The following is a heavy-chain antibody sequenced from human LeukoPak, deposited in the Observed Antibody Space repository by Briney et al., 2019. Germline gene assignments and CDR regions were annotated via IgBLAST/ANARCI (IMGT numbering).Heavy chain of an antibody. CDR3: ARVGPYYYDSSGYSIDYFDY. D-gene: IGHD3-22*01. V-gene: IGHV3-33*01. CDR1: GFTFRSYG. J-gene: IGHJ4*02. Sequence: PGRSLRLSCAASGFTFRSYGMHWVRQAPGKGLEWVALIWYDGTNKYYADSVKGRFTISRDNSKNTLYLQMNSLRAEDTAVYYCARVGPYYYDSSGYSIDYFDYWGQGTLVTVSS. CDR2: IWYDGTNK.